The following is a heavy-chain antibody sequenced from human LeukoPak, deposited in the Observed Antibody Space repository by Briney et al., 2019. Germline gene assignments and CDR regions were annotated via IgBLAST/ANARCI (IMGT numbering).Heavy chain of an antibody. CDR3: AHVGPGKRFGELTFDY. CDR2: IYWDDDK. D-gene: IGHD3-10*01. J-gene: IGHJ4*02. Sequence: SGPTLVNPTQTLTLTCTFSGFSLSTSGVGVGWIRQPPGKALEWLALIYWDDDKRYSPSLKSRLTITKDTSKNQVVLTMTNMDPVDTATYYCAHVGPGKRFGELTFDYWGRGTLVTVSS. CDR1: GFSLSTSGVG. V-gene: IGHV2-5*02.